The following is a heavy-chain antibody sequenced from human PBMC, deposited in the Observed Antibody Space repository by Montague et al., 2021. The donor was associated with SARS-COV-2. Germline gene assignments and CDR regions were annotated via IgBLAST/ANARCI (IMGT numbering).Heavy chain of an antibody. Sequence: SETLSLTCAVSGGSISISNWWSWVRQPPGKGLEWIGEISESGRTNYNSSLESRATISIDKSKKHFSLNLSSVTAADTAVYYCARVGGYVNSPPLWGQGTLVTVSS. CDR2: ISESGRT. J-gene: IGHJ4*02. V-gene: IGHV4-4*02. CDR3: ARVGGYVNSPPL. CDR1: GGSISISNW. D-gene: IGHD4-23*01.